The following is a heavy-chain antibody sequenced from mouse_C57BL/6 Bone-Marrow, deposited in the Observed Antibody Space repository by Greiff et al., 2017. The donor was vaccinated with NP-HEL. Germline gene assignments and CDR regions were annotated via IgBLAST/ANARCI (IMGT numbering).Heavy chain of an antibody. V-gene: IGHV1-20*01. CDR3: ARRGSDSSGHFDY. CDR1: GYSFTGYF. J-gene: IGHJ2*01. Sequence: VQLQQSGPELVKPGDSVKISCKASGYSFTGYFMNWVMQSHGKSLEWIGRINPCNGDTFYNQKFKGKATLTVDKSSSTAHMELRSLTSEDSAVYYCARRGSDSSGHFDYWGQGTTLTGSS. D-gene: IGHD3-2*02. CDR2: INPCNGDT.